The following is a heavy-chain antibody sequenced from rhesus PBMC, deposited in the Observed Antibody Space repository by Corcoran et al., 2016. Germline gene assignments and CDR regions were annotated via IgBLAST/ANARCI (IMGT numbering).Heavy chain of an antibody. CDR3: ARAQDSHFDY. Sequence: EVQLVESGGGLVQPGGSLRLSCAASGFTFSSYGMHWVRQAPGKGLEVVAVISYDGSKKYYAYSVKDRFTISRDNSKNMRYLQMNNLKLEDTAVYYCARAQDSHFDYWGQGVLVTVSS. J-gene: IGHJ4*01. V-gene: IGHV3-54*02. D-gene: IGHD2-2*01. CDR1: GFTFSSYG. CDR2: ISYDGSKK.